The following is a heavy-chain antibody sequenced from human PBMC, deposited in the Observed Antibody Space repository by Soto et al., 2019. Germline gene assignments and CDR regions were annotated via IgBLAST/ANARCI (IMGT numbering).Heavy chain of an antibody. V-gene: IGHV3-13*01. CDR3: ARGHGLKGFWSGYYRGYYFDY. J-gene: IGHJ4*02. CDR1: GFTFSSYD. Sequence: GGSLRLSCAASGFTFSSYDMHWVRQATGKGLEWVSAIGTAGDTYYPGSVKGRFTISRENAKNSLYLQMNSLRAEDTAVYYCARGHGLKGFWSGYYRGYYFDYWGQGTLVTVSS. D-gene: IGHD3-3*01. CDR2: IGTAGDT.